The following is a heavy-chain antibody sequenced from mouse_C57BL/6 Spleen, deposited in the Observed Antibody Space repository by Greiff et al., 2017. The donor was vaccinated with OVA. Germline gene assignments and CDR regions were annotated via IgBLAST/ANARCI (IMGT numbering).Heavy chain of an antibody. V-gene: IGHV3-3*01. CDR2: TFYSGIT. Sequence: VQLKQSGPSLVRPSQTLSLTCTVTGFSINSDCYWIWIRQFPGNKLEYIGYTFYSGITYYNPSLESRTYITRDTSKNQFSLKLSSVTTEDTATYYCARERREYYYAMDYWGQGTSVTVSS. CDR3: ARERREYYYAMDY. D-gene: IGHD2-12*01. J-gene: IGHJ4*01. CDR1: GFSINSDCY.